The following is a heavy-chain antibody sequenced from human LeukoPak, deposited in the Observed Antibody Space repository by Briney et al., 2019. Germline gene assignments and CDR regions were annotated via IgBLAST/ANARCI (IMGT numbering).Heavy chain of an antibody. CDR2: IYYSGST. D-gene: IGHD6-13*01. J-gene: IGHJ3*02. V-gene: IGHV4-39*07. Sequence: PSETLPLTCTVSGGSISSSSYYWGWIRQPPGKGLEWIGSIYYSGSTNYNPSLKSRVTISVDTSKNQFSLKLSSVTAADTAVYYCAAGSWYLNAFDIWGQGTMVTVSS. CDR1: GGSISSSSYY. CDR3: AAGSWYLNAFDI.